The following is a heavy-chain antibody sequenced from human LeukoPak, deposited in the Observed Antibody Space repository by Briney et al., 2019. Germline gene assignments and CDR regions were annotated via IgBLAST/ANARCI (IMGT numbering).Heavy chain of an antibody. J-gene: IGHJ4*02. CDR3: AKTAKTGDGSD. V-gene: IGHV4-38-2*02. Sequence: SETLSLTCTVSGYSISSGYYWGWIRQPPGQGLQWIGIIYESGLTYYNPSLKSRVTISVDTSKNQFSLKLSSVTADDTAVYYCAKTAKTGDGSDWGQGTLVTVSS. D-gene: IGHD7-27*01. CDR2: IYESGLT. CDR1: GYSISSGYY.